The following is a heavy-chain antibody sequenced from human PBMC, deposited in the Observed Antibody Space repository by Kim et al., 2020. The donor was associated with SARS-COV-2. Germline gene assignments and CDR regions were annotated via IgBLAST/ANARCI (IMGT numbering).Heavy chain of an antibody. Sequence: GGSLRLSCAASGFTFSSYGMHWVRQAPGKGLXXVAVXWYGGTNKFYADSVKGRXXISRXXPKNXXFLXXNSLRPEDTAVYYCARDHGXDDRAXDYGXLDYWXQGTLVTISS. CDR1: GFTFSSYG. CDR2: XWYGGTNK. J-gene: IGHJ4*02. V-gene: IGHV3-33*04. CDR3: ARDHGXDDRAXDYGXLDY. D-gene: IGHD3-16*01.